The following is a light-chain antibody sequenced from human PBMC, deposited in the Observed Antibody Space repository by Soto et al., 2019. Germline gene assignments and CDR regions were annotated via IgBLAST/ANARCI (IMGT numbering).Light chain of an antibody. CDR2: SAS. V-gene: IGKV3-20*01. CDR1: QNLGTLY. Sequence: IVFTQTPGTLSLSPGERGTVSCRASQNLGTLYLAWFQQKSGQAPRLLIYSASSRATGIPDRFSGSGSGTDFTLTISRLEPEDFAVYFCQVYGSSSKTFGQGTKVDI. J-gene: IGKJ1*01. CDR3: QVYGSSSKT.